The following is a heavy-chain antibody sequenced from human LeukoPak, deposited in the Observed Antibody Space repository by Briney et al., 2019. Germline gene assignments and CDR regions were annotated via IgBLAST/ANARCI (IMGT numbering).Heavy chain of an antibody. J-gene: IGHJ6*03. Sequence: GGSLRLSCAASGFTFSRYGMHWVRQAPGKGLDWMAVIWYDGNNKYYADSVKGRFTISRDNSKNTLYLQMNSLRAEDTAVYYCAKDAGEGNYYYYYYMDVWGKGTTVTVSS. CDR3: AKDAGEGNYYYYYYMDV. D-gene: IGHD3-10*01. CDR1: GFTFSRYG. V-gene: IGHV3-33*06. CDR2: IWYDGNNK.